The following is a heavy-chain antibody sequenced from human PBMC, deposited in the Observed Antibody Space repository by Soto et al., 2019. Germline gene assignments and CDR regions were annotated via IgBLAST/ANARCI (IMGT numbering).Heavy chain of an antibody. D-gene: IGHD5-18*01. J-gene: IGHJ5*02. Sequence: QVQLQESGPGLVKPSETLSLTCTVSGGSVSSGSYYWSWIRQPPGKGLEWIWYIYYSGSTNYNPSLKSRVTISGDTSQNQFSLKLSSVTAADTAVYYCARAEVEMATAGDWFDPWGQGTLVTVSS. CDR2: IYYSGST. V-gene: IGHV4-61*01. CDR3: ARAEVEMATAGDWFDP. CDR1: GGSVSSGSYY.